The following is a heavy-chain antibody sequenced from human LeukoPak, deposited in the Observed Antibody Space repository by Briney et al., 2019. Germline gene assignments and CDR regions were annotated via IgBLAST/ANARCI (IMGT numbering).Heavy chain of an antibody. CDR2: IIPIFGIA. D-gene: IGHD2-2*01. V-gene: IGHV1-69*04. J-gene: IGHJ5*02. CDR1: GGTFSSYA. CDR3: ARDLRYCSSTSCYQGDGLDP. Sequence: SVKVSCKASGGTFSSYAISWVRQAPGQGLEWMGRIIPIFGIANCAQKFQGRVTITADKSTSTAYMELSSLRSEDTAVYYCARDLRYCSSTSCYQGDGLDPWGQGTLVTVSS.